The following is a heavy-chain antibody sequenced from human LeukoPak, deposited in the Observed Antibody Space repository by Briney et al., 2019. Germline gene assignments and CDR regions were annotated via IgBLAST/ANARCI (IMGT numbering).Heavy chain of an antibody. CDR2: VYYSGCT. CDR3: ARGRGPYYDSSGYYRDAFDI. J-gene: IGHJ3*02. Sequence: PSETLSLTCTVSGRSISSYYWSWLRQPPGTGLEWIGYVYYSGCTNYNASLTSRVTISVDTSKNQFSLKLSSVTAADTAVYSCARGRGPYYDSSGYYRDAFDIWGQGTMVTVSS. D-gene: IGHD3-22*01. V-gene: IGHV4-59*01. CDR1: GRSISSYY.